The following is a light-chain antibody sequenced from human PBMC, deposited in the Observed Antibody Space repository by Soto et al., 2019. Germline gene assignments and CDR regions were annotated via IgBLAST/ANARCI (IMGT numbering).Light chain of an antibody. V-gene: IGLV2-14*01. CDR3: MSYASSSTLFV. Sequence: QSALTQPASVSGSPGQSITISCTGSSSDVGGYNYVSWYQQHPGKAPKLMIYEVSNRPSGVSNRFSGYKSGNTASLTISGLQAEDEADYYCMSYASSSTLFVFGTGTKVTVL. CDR1: SSDVGGYNY. CDR2: EVS. J-gene: IGLJ1*01.